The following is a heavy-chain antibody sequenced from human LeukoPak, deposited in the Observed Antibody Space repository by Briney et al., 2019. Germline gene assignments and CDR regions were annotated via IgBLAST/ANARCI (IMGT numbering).Heavy chain of an antibody. V-gene: IGHV3-21*01. J-gene: IGHJ6*02. CDR3: ARVSGSYSPYYYYGMDV. CDR2: ISSSSSYI. CDR1: GFTFSSYS. D-gene: IGHD1-26*01. Sequence: GGSLRLSCAASGFTFSSYSMNWVRQAPGKGLEWVSSISSSSSYIYYADSVKGRFTISRDNAKNSLYLQMYSLRAEDTAVYYCARVSGSYSPYYYYGMDVWGQGTTVTVSS.